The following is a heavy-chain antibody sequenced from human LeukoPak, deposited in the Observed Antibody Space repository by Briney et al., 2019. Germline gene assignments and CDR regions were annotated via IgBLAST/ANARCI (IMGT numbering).Heavy chain of an antibody. Sequence: RLGGSLRLSCAASGFSFSGYSMNWVRQAPGKGLEWLSYISPTNTPSYADSVEGRFTISRDNAKNSVYLQMNSLRAEDTAVYYCATFHEPWGQGTLVTVSS. V-gene: IGHV3-48*01. CDR2: ISPTNTP. J-gene: IGHJ5*02. CDR3: ATFHEP. CDR1: GFSFSGYS. D-gene: IGHD2/OR15-2a*01.